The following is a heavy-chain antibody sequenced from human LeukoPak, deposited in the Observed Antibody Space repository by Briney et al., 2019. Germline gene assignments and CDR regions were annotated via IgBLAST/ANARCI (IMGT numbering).Heavy chain of an antibody. CDR1: GFTLSSYA. CDR2: ISGTGGRT. D-gene: IGHD6-19*01. V-gene: IGHV3-23*01. CDR3: AKEPASNGWFDP. J-gene: IGHJ5*02. Sequence: GGSLRLSCAASGFTLSSYAMSWVRQAPGKGLEWVSAISGTGGRTYYADSVKGRFTISRDNSKNTLCLQMNSLRAEDTAVYYCAKEPASNGWFDPWGQGTLVAVSS.